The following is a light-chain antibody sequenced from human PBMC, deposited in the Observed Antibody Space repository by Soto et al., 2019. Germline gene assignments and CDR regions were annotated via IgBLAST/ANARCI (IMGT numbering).Light chain of an antibody. CDR3: SSYTSSGTWV. Sequence: QSLLTQPASVSGSPGQSITISCTGNSSDVGGYKYVSWYQQHPGKAPKLMIYEVSNRPSGVSNRFSGSKSGNTASLIISGLQAEDEADFYCSSYTSSGTWVFGGGTKLTVL. V-gene: IGLV2-14*01. J-gene: IGLJ3*02. CDR1: SSDVGGYKY. CDR2: EVS.